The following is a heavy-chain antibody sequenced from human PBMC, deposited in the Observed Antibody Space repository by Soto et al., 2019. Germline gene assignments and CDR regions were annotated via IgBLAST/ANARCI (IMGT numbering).Heavy chain of an antibody. CDR2: LSDSGGSI. CDR3: AKVSSSWYAGLFDL. J-gene: IGHJ4*02. D-gene: IGHD6-13*01. CDR1: GFTFSRHA. V-gene: IGHV3-23*01. Sequence: PGGSLRLSCTASGFTFSRHAMTWVRQAPGKGLEWVSGLSDSGGSIYYADSVKGRFTISRDNSMNTLYLQMNTLRAEDTAVYYCAKVSSSWYAGLFDLWGQGTLVTGSS.